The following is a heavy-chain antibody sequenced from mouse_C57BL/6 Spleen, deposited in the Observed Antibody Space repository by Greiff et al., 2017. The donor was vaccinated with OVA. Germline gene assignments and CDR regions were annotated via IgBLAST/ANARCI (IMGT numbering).Heavy chain of an antibody. D-gene: IGHD3-2*02. CDR2: IYPGSGST. J-gene: IGHJ2*01. CDR3: ARQLRLLYYFDY. V-gene: IGHV1-55*01. CDR1: GYTFTSYW. Sequence: VQLQQPGAELVKPGASVKMSCTASGYTFTSYWIPWVKQRPGQGLEWIGDIYPGSGSTNYNEKFTSKATLTVDTSSSTAYMQLSSLTSDDSAVYYSARQLRLLYYFDYWGQGTTLTVSS.